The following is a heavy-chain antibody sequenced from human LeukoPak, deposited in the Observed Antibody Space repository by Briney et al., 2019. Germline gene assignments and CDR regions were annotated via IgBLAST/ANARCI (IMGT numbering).Heavy chain of an antibody. J-gene: IGHJ4*02. D-gene: IGHD4-17*01. CDR3: ARDRDYGGCFDY. Sequence: PSQTLSLTCTVSGASISSGGYYWSWIRQHPGKGLEWIGYIYYSGSTYYNPSLKSRVTISVDTSKNQFSLKLSSVTAADTAVYYCARDRDYGGCFDYWGQGTLVTVSS. CDR1: GASISSGGYY. V-gene: IGHV4-31*03. CDR2: IYYSGST.